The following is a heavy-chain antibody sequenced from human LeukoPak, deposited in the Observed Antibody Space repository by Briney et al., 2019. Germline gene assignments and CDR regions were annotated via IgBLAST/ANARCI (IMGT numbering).Heavy chain of an antibody. CDR3: ARDGSGSQGVNWFDP. CDR1: GYTFNYFA. CDR2: INVDNGDT. V-gene: IGHV1-3*01. D-gene: IGHD3-10*01. Sequence: ASVKVSCKASGYTFNYFAMHWVRQAPGQSLEWMGRINVDNGDTLYSQKFQGRVTITSDTSASTVYLELNSLRSEDTATYYCARDGSGSQGVNWFDPWGQGTLVTVSS. J-gene: IGHJ5*02.